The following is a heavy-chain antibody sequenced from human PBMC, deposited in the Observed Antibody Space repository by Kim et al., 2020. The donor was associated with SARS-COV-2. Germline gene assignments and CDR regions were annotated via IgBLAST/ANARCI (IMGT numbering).Heavy chain of an antibody. V-gene: IGHV3-23*01. CDR2: TRGNGRNT. D-gene: IGHD6-6*01. CDR3: AKSHSSSWGTFAY. J-gene: IGHJ4*02. CDR1: GFTFSTCA. Sequence: GGSLRLSCAASGFTFSTCAMTWVRQAPGKGLEWVSATRGNGRNTFYADSVKGRFTISRDNSKNTLYLQMNSLRAEDTVVYYCAKSHSSSWGTFAYWAQGT.